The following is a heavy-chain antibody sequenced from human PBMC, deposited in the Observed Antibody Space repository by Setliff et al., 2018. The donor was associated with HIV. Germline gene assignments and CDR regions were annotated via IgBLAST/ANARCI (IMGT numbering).Heavy chain of an antibody. CDR1: GDTFNNYG. D-gene: IGHD5-12*01. CDR3: ARTSGDAYNYEGAFDV. CDR2: IIPIFKSA. Sequence: PVKVSCKVSGDTFNNYGLNWVRQAPGQGLEWMGGIIPIFKSADYAQKFQGRVTITTDESTSTAYMDLSSLKSEDTAIYYCARTSGDAYNYEGAFDVWGQGTLVTVSS. J-gene: IGHJ3*01. V-gene: IGHV1-69*05.